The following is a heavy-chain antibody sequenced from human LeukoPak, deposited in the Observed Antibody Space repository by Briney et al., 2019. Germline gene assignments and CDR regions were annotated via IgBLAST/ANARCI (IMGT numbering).Heavy chain of an antibody. CDR1: GGSISSYY. CDR2: IHYSGST. V-gene: IGHV4-59*01. D-gene: IGHD6-19*01. CDR3: ARAIAVAGYYFDY. J-gene: IGHJ4*02. Sequence: SETLSLTCTVSGGSISSYYWSWIRQPPGKPPGKGLEWIGYIHYSGSTNYNPSLKSRVTISVDTSKNQFSLKLSSVTAADTAVYYCARAIAVAGYYFDYWGQGTLVTVSS.